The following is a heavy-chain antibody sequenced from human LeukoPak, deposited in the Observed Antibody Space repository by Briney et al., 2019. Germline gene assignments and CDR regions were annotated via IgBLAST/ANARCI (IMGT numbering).Heavy chain of an antibody. CDR1: DSTFTSYG. J-gene: IGHJ4*02. CDR3: AREVPYDTSRYYQPFDY. CDR2: ISAYNGNT. Sequence: ASVKLSCTASDSTFTSYGITWLRQAPGQGLGLMGWISAYNGNTNYAQKLQGRVTMTTDTSTSTAYMNLRSLRSDDTAVYYCAREVPYDTSRYYQPFDYWGQGTLVTVSS. V-gene: IGHV1-18*01. D-gene: IGHD3-22*01.